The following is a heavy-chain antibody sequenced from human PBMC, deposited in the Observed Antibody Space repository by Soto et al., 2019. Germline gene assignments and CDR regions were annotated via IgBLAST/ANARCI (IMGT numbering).Heavy chain of an antibody. Sequence: SDTLSLTCTVSGGSVSSGSYYWSWIRQPPGKGLEWIGYIYYSGSTNYNPSLKSRVTISVDTSKNQFSLKLSSVTAADTAVYYCGRVYGGNQKIDYWGQGTLVTVSS. CDR2: IYYSGST. D-gene: IGHD2-15*01. J-gene: IGHJ4*02. CDR3: GRVYGGNQKIDY. V-gene: IGHV4-61*01. CDR1: GGSVSSGSYY.